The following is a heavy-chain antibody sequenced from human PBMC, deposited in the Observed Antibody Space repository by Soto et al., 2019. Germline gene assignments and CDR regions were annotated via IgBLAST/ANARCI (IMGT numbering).Heavy chain of an antibody. CDR3: ARPYDSSQSPRFDY. CDR2: ISPYNGKT. Sequence: ASVKVSCKASGYSFTTYGIFWVRQAPGQGLEWMGWISPYNGKTNYAQNLHGRVSMTTDTSTTTAYMELRSLRSDDTAVYYCARPYDSSQSPRFDYWGQGTLVTVSS. J-gene: IGHJ4*02. D-gene: IGHD3-22*01. CDR1: GYSFTTYG. V-gene: IGHV1-18*01.